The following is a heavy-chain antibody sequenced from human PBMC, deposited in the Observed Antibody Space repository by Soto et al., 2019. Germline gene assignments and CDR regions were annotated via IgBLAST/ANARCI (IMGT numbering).Heavy chain of an antibody. D-gene: IGHD2-2*01. CDR2: ISHTGTT. Sequence: PSETLSLTCAVSGDFISSPNWWSWVRQPPGKGLEWVGEISHTGTTNYNPSLKSRVTISLDNSKNHFSLRLNFVTAADTAVFYCARVPDYWGQGILVTVS. CDR3: ARVPDY. CDR1: GDFISSPNW. V-gene: IGHV4-4*02. J-gene: IGHJ4*02.